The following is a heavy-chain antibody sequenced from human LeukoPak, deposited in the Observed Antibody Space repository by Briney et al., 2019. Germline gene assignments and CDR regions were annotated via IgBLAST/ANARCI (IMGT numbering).Heavy chain of an antibody. CDR2: INHSGST. V-gene: IGHV4-34*01. CDR3: ARGVKGFGELFPHDY. J-gene: IGHJ4*02. Sequence: PSETLSLTCAVYGRSFSGYYWSWIRQPPGKGLEWIGEINHSGSTNYNPSLKSRVTISVDTSKNQFSLKLSSVTAADTAVYYCARGVKGFGELFPHDYWGQGTLVTVSS. CDR1: GRSFSGYY. D-gene: IGHD3-10*01.